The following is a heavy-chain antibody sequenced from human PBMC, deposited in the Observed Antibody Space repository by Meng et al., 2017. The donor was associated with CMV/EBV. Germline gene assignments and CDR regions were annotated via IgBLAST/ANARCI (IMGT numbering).Heavy chain of an antibody. D-gene: IGHD3-22*01. Sequence: GESLKISCASSGFTFSSYTMNWVRQAPGKGLEWVSYISNSGSAKYYADSLRGRFTISRDNAKTSLYLQMNSLRADDTAVYYWARSLFDSNDPFDYWGQGTVVTVSS. CDR3: ARSLFDSNDPFDY. J-gene: IGHJ4*02. CDR2: ISNSGSAK. V-gene: IGHV3-48*04. CDR1: GFTFSSYT.